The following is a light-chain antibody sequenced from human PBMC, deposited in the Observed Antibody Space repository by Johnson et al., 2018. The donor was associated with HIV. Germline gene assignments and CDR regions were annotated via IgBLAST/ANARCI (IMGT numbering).Light chain of an antibody. CDR3: GTWDSSLSAAV. Sequence: HSVLSQPPSVSAAPGQKVTISCSGSSSNIGNNYVSWYQQLPGTGPKLLIYDNDKRPSGIPDRFSGSKSGTSATLGITGLQTGDEADYYCGTWDSSLSAAVFGTGTKVTVL. J-gene: IGLJ1*01. CDR1: SSNIGNNY. V-gene: IGLV1-51*01. CDR2: DND.